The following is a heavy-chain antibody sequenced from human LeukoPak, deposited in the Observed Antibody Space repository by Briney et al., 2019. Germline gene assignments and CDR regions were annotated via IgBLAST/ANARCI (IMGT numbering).Heavy chain of an antibody. CDR3: ARGGPFINYYYYYYYMDV. D-gene: IGHD5-24*01. V-gene: IGHV1-8*01. J-gene: IGHJ6*03. Sequence: ASVKVSCKASGYTFTSYDINWVRQATGQGLEWMGWMNPNSGNTGYAQKFQGRVTMTRNTSISIAYMELSSLRSEDTAVYYCARGGPFINYYYYYYYMDVWGKGTTVTVSS. CDR2: MNPNSGNT. CDR1: GYTFTSYD.